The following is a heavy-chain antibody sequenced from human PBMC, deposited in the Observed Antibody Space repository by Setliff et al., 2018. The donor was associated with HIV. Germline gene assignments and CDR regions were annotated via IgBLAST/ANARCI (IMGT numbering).Heavy chain of an antibody. Sequence: ASVKVYCNDSGGTLSSYVISWVRQAPGQGLEWMGWISPNSGGTNFAQRFQGWVTMTRDTSISTAYMDLSRLKSDDTAVYYCARGGIAARPYYFDYWGQGTLVTVSS. CDR1: GGTLSSYV. V-gene: IGHV1-2*04. D-gene: IGHD6-6*01. CDR2: ISPNSGGT. J-gene: IGHJ4*02. CDR3: ARGGIAARPYYFDY.